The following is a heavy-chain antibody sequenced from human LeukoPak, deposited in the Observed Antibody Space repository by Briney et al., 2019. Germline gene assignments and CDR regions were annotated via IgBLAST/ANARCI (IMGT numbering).Heavy chain of an antibody. CDR3: AELGITMIGGV. V-gene: IGHV3-48*03. D-gene: IGHD3-10*02. CDR2: ISSSGSTI. J-gene: IGHJ6*04. Sequence: GGSLRLSCVASGFTFSSYAMSWVRQAPGKGLEWVSYISSSGSTIYYADSVKGRFTISRDNAKNSLYLQTNSLRAEDTAVYYCAELGITMIGGVWGKGTTVTISS. CDR1: GFTFSSYA.